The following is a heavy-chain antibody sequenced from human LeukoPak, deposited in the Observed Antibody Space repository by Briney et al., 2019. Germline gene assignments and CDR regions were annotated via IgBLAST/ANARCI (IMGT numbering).Heavy chain of an antibody. J-gene: IGHJ4*02. CDR2: ISWNSGSR. Sequence: PGGSLRFSCAASGFTFDDYAMHWVRQAPGKGLEWVSGISWNSGSRGYADSVKGRFTISRDNAKNSLYLQMNSLRAEDTALYYCTKDSRGYNYGRYDYWGQGTLVTVSS. CDR1: GFTFDDYA. V-gene: IGHV3-9*01. D-gene: IGHD5-18*01. CDR3: TKDSRGYNYGRYDY.